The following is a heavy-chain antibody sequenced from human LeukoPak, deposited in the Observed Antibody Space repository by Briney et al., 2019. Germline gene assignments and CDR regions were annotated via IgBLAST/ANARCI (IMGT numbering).Heavy chain of an antibody. J-gene: IGHJ4*02. V-gene: IGHV4-39*07. CDR3: ARVSTTVTTYFDY. Sequence: SETLSLTCTVSGGSIGSSSYYWGWIRQPPGKGLEWIGSIYYSGSTYYNPSLKSRVTISVDTSKNQFSLKLSSVTAADTAVYYCARVSTTVTTYFDYWGQGTLVTVSS. CDR1: GGSIGSSSYY. CDR2: IYYSGST. D-gene: IGHD4-17*01.